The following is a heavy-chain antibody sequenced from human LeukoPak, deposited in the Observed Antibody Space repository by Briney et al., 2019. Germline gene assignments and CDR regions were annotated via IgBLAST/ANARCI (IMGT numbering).Heavy chain of an antibody. J-gene: IGHJ4*02. V-gene: IGHV3-30*04. CDR1: GFTFSSYA. Sequence: PGGSLRLSCAASGFTFSSYAMHWVRQAPGKGLEWVAVISYDGSNKYYADSVKGRFTISRDNSKNTLYLQMNSLRAEDTAVYYCARGGEFDYWGQGTLVTVSS. CDR2: ISYDGSNK. CDR3: ARGGEFDY.